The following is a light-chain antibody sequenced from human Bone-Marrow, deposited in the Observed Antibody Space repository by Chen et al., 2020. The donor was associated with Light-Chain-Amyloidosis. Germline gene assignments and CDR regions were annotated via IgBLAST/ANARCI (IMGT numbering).Light chain of an antibody. CDR2: EDD. Sequence: NFMLTQPHSVSEPPAQTVIISCTRSSGSIATNYVQWYQQRPGSSPTTVIYEDDQRPSGVPDRFSGSIDRSSNSASLTISGLKTEDEADYYCQSYQGSSQGVFGGGTKLTVL. V-gene: IGLV6-57*01. CDR3: QSYQGSSQGV. J-gene: IGLJ3*02. CDR1: SGSIATNY.